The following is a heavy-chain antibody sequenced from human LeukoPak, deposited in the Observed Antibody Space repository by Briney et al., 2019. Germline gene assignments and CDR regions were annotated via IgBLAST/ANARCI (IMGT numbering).Heavy chain of an antibody. V-gene: IGHV3-33*01. CDR1: GFTFSSYG. D-gene: IGHD6-13*01. J-gene: IGHJ4*02. Sequence: GRSLRLSCAASGFTFSSYGMHWVRQAPGKGLEWVAVIWYDGSNKYYADSVKGRFTISRDNSKNTLYLQMNSLRAEDTAVYYCARDRGQQLVYFDYWGQGTLVTVSS. CDR3: ARDRGQQLVYFDY. CDR2: IWYDGSNK.